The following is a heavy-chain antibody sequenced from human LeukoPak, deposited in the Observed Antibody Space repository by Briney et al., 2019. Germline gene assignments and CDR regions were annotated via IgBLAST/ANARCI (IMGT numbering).Heavy chain of an antibody. CDR1: GFTFSSYG. J-gene: IGHJ4*02. D-gene: IGHD3-22*01. CDR2: IRYDGSNK. CDR3: AKDRNGYTYYYDSSGYYSRLYYFDY. Sequence: GGSLRLSCAASGFTFSSYGMHWVRQAPGKGLEWVAFIRYDGSNKYYADSVKGRFTISGDNSKNTLYLQVNSLRAEDTTVYYCAKDRNGYTYYYDSSGYYSRLYYFDYWGQGTLVTVSS. V-gene: IGHV3-30*02.